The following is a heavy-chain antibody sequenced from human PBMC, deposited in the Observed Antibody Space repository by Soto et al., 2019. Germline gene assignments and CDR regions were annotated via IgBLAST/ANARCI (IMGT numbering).Heavy chain of an antibody. CDR2: SIPIFGTA. Sequence: GASVKVSCKASGGTFNNYPITWVRQAPGQGLEWMGGSIPIFGTANYAQKFQGRVTISVDESTSTAYMELSSLRSEDTAVYYCERGRGYSGDDHYYYFDMDVWGQGTKVTVSS. CDR1: GGTFNNYP. V-gene: IGHV1-69*13. CDR3: ERGRGYSGDDHYYYFDMDV. D-gene: IGHD5-12*01. J-gene: IGHJ6*02.